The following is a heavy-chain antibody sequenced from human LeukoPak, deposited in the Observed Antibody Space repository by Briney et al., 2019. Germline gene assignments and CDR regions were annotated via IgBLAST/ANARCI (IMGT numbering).Heavy chain of an antibody. CDR1: GFSFSGHW. Sequence: GGSLRLSCAASGFSFSGHWMHWARQLPGKGLVWVSRISPTGSTTSYADSVKGRFTVSRDNSKNTLYLQMNSLRAEDTAVYYCARTYDFWSGYYYYYGMDVWGQGTTVTVSS. CDR3: ARTYDFWSGYYYYYGMDV. D-gene: IGHD3-3*01. J-gene: IGHJ6*02. CDR2: ISPTGSTT. V-gene: IGHV3-74*01.